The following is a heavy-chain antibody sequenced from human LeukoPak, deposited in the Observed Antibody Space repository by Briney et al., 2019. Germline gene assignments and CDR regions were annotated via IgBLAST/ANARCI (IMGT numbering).Heavy chain of an antibody. CDR3: ASVLRFLEWSGNYYYYGMDV. CDR2: INPNSGGT. V-gene: IGHV1-2*06. CDR1: GYTFTGYY. Sequence: ASVKVSCKASGYTFTGYYMHWVRQAPGQGLEWMGRINPNSGGTNYAQKFQGRVTMTRDTSISTAYMELSRLRSDDTAVYYCASVLRFLEWSGNYYYYGMDVWGQGTTVTVSS. D-gene: IGHD3-3*01. J-gene: IGHJ6*02.